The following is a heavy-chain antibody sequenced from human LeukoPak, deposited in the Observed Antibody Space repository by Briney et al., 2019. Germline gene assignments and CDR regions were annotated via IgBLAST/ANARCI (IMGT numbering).Heavy chain of an antibody. Sequence: TGGSLRLSCAASGFTFDDYAMHWVRQAPGKGLEWVSGISWNSGSVGYADSVKGRFTISRDNAKNSLYLQMNSLRAEDTALYYCAKDILGYSYGPRFDYWGQGTLVTVSS. CDR2: ISWNSGSV. CDR1: GFTFDDYA. CDR3: AKDILGYSYGPRFDY. D-gene: IGHD5-18*01. V-gene: IGHV3-9*01. J-gene: IGHJ4*02.